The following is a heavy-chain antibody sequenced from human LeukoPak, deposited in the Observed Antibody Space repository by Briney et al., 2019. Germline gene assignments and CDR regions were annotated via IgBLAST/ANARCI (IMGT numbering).Heavy chain of an antibody. V-gene: IGHV1-46*01. CDR3: ARDDNPDYGDYSTWFDP. Sequence: VSVKVSCKASGYTFTSYYMHWVRQAPGQGLEWMGIINPSGGSTSYAQKFQGRVTMTRDTSTSTVYMVLSSLRSEDTAVYYCARDDNPDYGDYSTWFDPWGQGTLVTVSS. J-gene: IGHJ5*02. CDR2: INPSGGST. D-gene: IGHD4-17*01. CDR1: GYTFTSYY.